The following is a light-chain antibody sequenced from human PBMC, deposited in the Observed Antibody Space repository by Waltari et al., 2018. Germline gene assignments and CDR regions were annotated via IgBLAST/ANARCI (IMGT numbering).Light chain of an antibody. CDR2: DVT. CDR1: SSDIGAYNY. J-gene: IGLJ2*01. V-gene: IGLV2-14*03. CDR3: SSYTTGRTVVI. Sequence: QSALTQPASVSVSPGQSIPIPCTGTSSDIGAYNYVSWYQQHPGQAPKLIIYDVTKRPSGVSDRFSGSKSGNTASLTISALQAEDENNYFCSSYTTGRTVVIFGGGTKLTVL.